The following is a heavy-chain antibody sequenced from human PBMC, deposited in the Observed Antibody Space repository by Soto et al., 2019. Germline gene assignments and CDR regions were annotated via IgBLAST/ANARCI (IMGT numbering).Heavy chain of an antibody. CDR3: ARRVVPATILSRSYYYGMDV. Sequence: GASVKVSCKASGYTFTSYGISWVRQAPGQGPEWMGWISAYNGNTNYAQKLQGRVTMTTGTATSTADMELRSLRSDDTAVYYCARRVVPATILSRSYYYGMDVWGQGTTVTVSS. V-gene: IGHV1-18*04. J-gene: IGHJ6*02. CDR2: ISAYNGNT. CDR1: GYTFTSYG. D-gene: IGHD2-2*02.